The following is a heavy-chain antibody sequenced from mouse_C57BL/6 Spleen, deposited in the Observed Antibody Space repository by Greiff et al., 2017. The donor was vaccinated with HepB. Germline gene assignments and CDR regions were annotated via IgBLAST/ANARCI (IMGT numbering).Heavy chain of an antibody. CDR2: IDPSDSYT. V-gene: IGHV1-69*01. J-gene: IGHJ1*03. Sequence: QVQLQQPGAELVMPGASVKLSCKASGYTFTSYWMHWVKQRPGQGLEWIGEIDPSDSYTNYNQKFKGKSTLTVDKSSSTAYMQLSSLTSEDSAVYDCARGDGYFDVWGTGTTVTVSS. CDR1: GYTFTSYW. CDR3: ARGDGYFDV.